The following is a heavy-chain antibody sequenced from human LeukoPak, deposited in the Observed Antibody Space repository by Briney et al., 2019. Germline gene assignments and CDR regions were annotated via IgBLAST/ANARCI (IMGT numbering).Heavy chain of an antibody. CDR3: ARGSTLGYCSSTSCPPGMDV. J-gene: IGHJ6*02. V-gene: IGHV4-4*02. Sequence: SGTLSLTCAVSGGSISSSNWWSWVRQPPGKGLEWIGEIYHSGSTNYNPSLKSRVTTSVDRSKNQFSLKLSSVTAADTAVYYCARGSTLGYCSSTSCPPGMDVWGQGTTVTVSS. CDR2: IYHSGST. CDR1: GGSISSSNW. D-gene: IGHD2-2*01.